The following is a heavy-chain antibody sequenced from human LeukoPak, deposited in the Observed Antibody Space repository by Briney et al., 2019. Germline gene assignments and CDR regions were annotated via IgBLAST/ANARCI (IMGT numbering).Heavy chain of an antibody. V-gene: IGHV7-4-1*02. CDR2: INTNTGNP. J-gene: IGHJ6*03. D-gene: IGHD6-13*01. CDR1: GYTFTSYA. Sequence: ASVKVSCKASGYTFTSYAMNWVRQAPGQGLEWMGWINTNTGNPTYAQAFTGRVVFSLDTSVSTAYLQISSLQAEDTAVYYCARGQQLVPIWYYYYYMDVWGKGTTVTVSS. CDR3: ARGQQLVPIWYYYYYMDV.